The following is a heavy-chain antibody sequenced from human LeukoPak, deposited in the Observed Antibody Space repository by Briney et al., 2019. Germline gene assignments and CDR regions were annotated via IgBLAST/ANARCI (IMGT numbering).Heavy chain of an antibody. Sequence: GGSLRLPCAASGFTFSSYAMSWVRQAPGKGLEWVSLISDSGANTYYTDSVKGRFTISRDNSKNSLYLQMNSLRADDTAVYYCAKGRWSPDYWGQGTLVTVSS. D-gene: IGHD1-1*01. CDR2: ISDSGANT. V-gene: IGHV3-23*01. CDR1: GFTFSSYA. J-gene: IGHJ4*02. CDR3: AKGRWSPDY.